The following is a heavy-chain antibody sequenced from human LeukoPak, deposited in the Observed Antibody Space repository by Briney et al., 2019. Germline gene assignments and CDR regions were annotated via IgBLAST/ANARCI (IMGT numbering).Heavy chain of an antibody. CDR1: GFPFSRYW. D-gene: IGHD1-26*01. V-gene: IGHV3-7*01. CDR3: ARDLGANDGMDV. J-gene: IGHJ6*02. Sequence: GGSLRLSCAASGFPFSRYWVTWVRQAPGKGLEWVANIKEDGSESFYLDSVKGRFTISRDNAKNSLYLQMNSLRAEDTAVFYCARDLGANDGMDVWGQGTTVTVSS. CDR2: IKEDGSES.